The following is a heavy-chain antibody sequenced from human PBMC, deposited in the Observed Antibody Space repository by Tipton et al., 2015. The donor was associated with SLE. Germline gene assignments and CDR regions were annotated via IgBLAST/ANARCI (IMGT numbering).Heavy chain of an antibody. Sequence: SLRLSCAASGFNFDDYAMHWVRQAPGKGLEWVSLISGDGGSTYYADSVKGRFTISRDNAKNSLYLQMNSLRAEDTALYYCAKDRITMIVGGFDYWGQGTLVTVSS. V-gene: IGHV3-43*02. CDR1: GFNFDDYA. D-gene: IGHD3-22*01. CDR2: ISGDGGST. CDR3: AKDRITMIVGGFDY. J-gene: IGHJ4*02.